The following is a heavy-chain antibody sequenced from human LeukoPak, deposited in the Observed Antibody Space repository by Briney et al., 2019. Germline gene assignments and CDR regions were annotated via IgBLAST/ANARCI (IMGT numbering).Heavy chain of an antibody. CDR2: IHSSGAT. Sequence: GGSLRLPCAASGFTGSNNYVSWVRQAPGMGLEWVSAIHSSGATCYADSVKGRFTISRDTSKNTLYLQISSLRVEDTAVYYCTVFRDSNHWGQGTLVTVSS. D-gene: IGHD2-21*02. V-gene: IGHV3-53*01. CDR1: GFTGSNNY. J-gene: IGHJ5*02. CDR3: TVFRDSNH.